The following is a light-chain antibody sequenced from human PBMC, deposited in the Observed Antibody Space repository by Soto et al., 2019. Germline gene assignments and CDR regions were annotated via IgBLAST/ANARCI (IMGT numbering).Light chain of an antibody. CDR2: DAS. CDR3: QQYNNYPTWT. Sequence: DILMTQSPATLSASVGDRVTITCRASQSISRWLAWYQQKPGKAPKLLMYDASNLESGVPLRFSGSGSGTEFTLTISSLQPEDFGTYYCQQYNNYPTWTLGPGTKVDIK. J-gene: IGKJ1*01. V-gene: IGKV1-5*01. CDR1: QSISRW.